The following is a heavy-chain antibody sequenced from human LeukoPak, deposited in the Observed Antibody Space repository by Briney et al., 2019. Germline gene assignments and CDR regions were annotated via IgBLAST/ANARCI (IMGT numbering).Heavy chain of an antibody. V-gene: IGHV1-2*06. J-gene: IGHJ5*02. CDR2: INPNSGGT. D-gene: IGHD3-16*02. Sequence: ASVKVSCKASGYTFTGYYMHWVRQAPGQGLEWMGRINPNSGGTNYAQKFQGRVTMTRDTSISTAYMELSRLRSDDTAVYYCASLQAYDYVWGSYRQENWFHPWGQGTLVTVSS. CDR1: GYTFTGYY. CDR3: ASLQAYDYVWGSYRQENWFHP.